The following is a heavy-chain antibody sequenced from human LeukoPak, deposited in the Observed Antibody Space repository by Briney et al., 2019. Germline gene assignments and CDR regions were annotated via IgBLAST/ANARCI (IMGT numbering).Heavy chain of an antibody. CDR2: INHSGST. CDR1: GGSFSGYY. CDR3: ARDYDSSGYYYDYNWFDP. D-gene: IGHD3-22*01. J-gene: IGHJ5*02. Sequence: SETLSLTCAVYGGSFSGYYWSWIRQPPGKGLEWIGEINHSGSTNYNPSLKSRVTISVGTSKNQFSLKLSSVTAADTAVYYCARDYDSSGYYYDYNWFDPWGQGTLVTVSS. V-gene: IGHV4-34*01.